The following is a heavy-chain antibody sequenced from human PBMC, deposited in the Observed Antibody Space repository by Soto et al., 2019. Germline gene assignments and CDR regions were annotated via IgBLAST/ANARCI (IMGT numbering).Heavy chain of an antibody. CDR1: GFTFSSYS. J-gene: IGHJ3*02. D-gene: IGHD6-13*01. CDR2: ISSSSSYI. V-gene: IGHV3-21*01. CDR3: ARIKTGYSSSWHAADAFDI. Sequence: GSLRLSCAASGFTFSSYSMNWVRQAPGKGLEWVSSISSSSSYIYYADSVKGRFTISRDNAKNSLYLQMNGLRAEDTAVYYCARIKTGYSSSWHAADAFDIWGQGTMVTVSS.